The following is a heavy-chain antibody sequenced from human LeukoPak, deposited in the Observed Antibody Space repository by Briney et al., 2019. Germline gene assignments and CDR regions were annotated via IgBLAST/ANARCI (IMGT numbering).Heavy chain of an antibody. J-gene: IGHJ4*02. CDR3: AREVRGYSGYGRFDY. CDR2: INPNSGGT. V-gene: IGHV1-2*04. D-gene: IGHD5-12*01. Sequence: ASVTVSCKASGYTFTGYYMHWVPQAPGQGLEWMGWINPNSGGTNYAQKFQGWVTMTRDTSISTAYMELSRLRSDDTAVYYCAREVRGYSGYGRFDYWGQGTLVTVSS. CDR1: GYTFTGYY.